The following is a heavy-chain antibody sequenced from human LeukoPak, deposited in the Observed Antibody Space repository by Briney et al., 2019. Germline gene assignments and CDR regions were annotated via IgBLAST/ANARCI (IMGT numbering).Heavy chain of an antibody. J-gene: IGHJ6*02. CDR1: GYTFTSYA. CDR2: INTNTGNP. CDR3: ARETPRCSSTSCYPAYYYYGMDV. D-gene: IGHD2-2*01. V-gene: IGHV7-4-1*02. Sequence: ASVKVSCKASGYTFTSYAMNWVRQAPGQGLEWMGWINTNTGNPTYAQGFTGRFVFSLDTSVSTAYLQISSLKAEDTAVYYCARETPRCSSTSCYPAYYYYGMDVWGQGTTVTVSS.